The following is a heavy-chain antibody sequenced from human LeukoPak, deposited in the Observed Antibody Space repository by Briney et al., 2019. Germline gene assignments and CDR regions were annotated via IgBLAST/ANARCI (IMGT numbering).Heavy chain of an antibody. CDR2: ISSSSNYI. J-gene: IGHJ4*02. CDR3: ARESGSPDY. Sequence: GGSLGLSCAASGFTFSSYNMNWVRQAPGKGLEWVSSISSSSNYIYYADSVKGRFTISRDNAKNSVYLQVNSLRAEDTALYYCARESGSPDYWGQGTLVTVLS. D-gene: IGHD3-10*01. CDR1: GFTFSSYN. V-gene: IGHV3-21*01.